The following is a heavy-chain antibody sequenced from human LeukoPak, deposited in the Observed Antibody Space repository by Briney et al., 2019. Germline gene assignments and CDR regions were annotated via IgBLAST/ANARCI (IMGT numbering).Heavy chain of an antibody. V-gene: IGHV3-21*04. CDR3: ARDLGDYASRLDY. CDR2: ISSSGSYI. J-gene: IGHJ4*02. CDR1: RFTFSSYS. D-gene: IGHD4-17*01. Sequence: PGGSLRLSCAGARFTFSSYSMNWVRQAPGKGLEWVSSISSSGSYIYYADSVKGRFTISRDNSKNTLYLQMNSLRAEDTAVYYCARDLGDYASRLDYWGQGTLVTVSS.